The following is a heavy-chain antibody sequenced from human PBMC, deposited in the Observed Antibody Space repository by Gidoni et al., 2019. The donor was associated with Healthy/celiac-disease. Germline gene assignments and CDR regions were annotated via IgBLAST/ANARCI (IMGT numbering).Heavy chain of an antibody. CDR3: TTKSSSWSWADY. CDR1: GFPFSNAW. CDR2: IKSKTDGGTT. J-gene: IGHJ4*02. D-gene: IGHD6-13*01. V-gene: IGHV3-15*01. Sequence: EMQLVESGGGLVKPGGSLRLSCAASGFPFSNAWMSWGRQVQGKGLEWVGRIKSKTDGGTTDYAAPVKGRFNISRDDSKNTLDLQMNSLKTEDTAVYYCTTKSSSWSWADYWGQGTLVTVSA.